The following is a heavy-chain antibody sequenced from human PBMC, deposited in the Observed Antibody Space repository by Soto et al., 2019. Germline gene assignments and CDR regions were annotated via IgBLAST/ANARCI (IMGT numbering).Heavy chain of an antibody. V-gene: IGHV3-21*01. J-gene: IGHJ1*01. D-gene: IGHD3-22*01. Sequence: VVSLILACSASLFTFINYIMNLFLQAPVKWLEWVLSISSTSSHTYYADSVKGRFTISRDNAKSSLYLQMDSLRADDTAVYYCARGGYGHSRYHWGQGTLVT. CDR1: LFTFINYI. CDR3: ARGGYGHSRYH. CDR2: ISSTSSHT.